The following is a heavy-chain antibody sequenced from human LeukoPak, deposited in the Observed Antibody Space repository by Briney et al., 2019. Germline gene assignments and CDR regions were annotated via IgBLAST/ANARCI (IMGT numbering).Heavy chain of an antibody. CDR2: IYYSGST. V-gene: IGHV4-59*01. CDR1: GGSISSYY. CDR3: ARRNDILTGYQDALDI. J-gene: IGHJ3*02. Sequence: SSETLSLTCTVSGGSISSYYWSWIRQPPGKGLEWIGYIYYSGSTNYNPSLKSRVTISVDTSKNQFSLKLSSVTAADTAVYYCARRNDILTGYQDALDIWGQGTMVTVSS. D-gene: IGHD3-9*01.